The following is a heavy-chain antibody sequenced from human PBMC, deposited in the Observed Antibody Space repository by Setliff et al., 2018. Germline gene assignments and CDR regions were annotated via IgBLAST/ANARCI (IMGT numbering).Heavy chain of an antibody. D-gene: IGHD6-19*01. CDR1: GGSISSYY. J-gene: IGHJ6*03. Sequence: SETLSLTCTVSGGSISSYYWSWIRQPAGKGLEWIWHIYIGGSANYNPSLKSRVTMSIDTSKNQLSLKLNSVTSADMAVYYCAREQWLDPPGYYYMDVWAKGTTVTVSS. CDR3: AREQWLDPPGYYYMDV. CDR2: IYIGGSA. V-gene: IGHV4-4*07.